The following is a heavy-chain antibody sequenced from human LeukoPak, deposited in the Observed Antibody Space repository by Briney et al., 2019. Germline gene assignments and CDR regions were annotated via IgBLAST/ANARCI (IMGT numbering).Heavy chain of an antibody. D-gene: IGHD3-22*01. CDR1: GVSISSGGYY. V-gene: IGHV4-39*07. CDR2: VYYSGST. J-gene: IGHJ4*02. Sequence: SQTLSLTCTVSGVSISSGGYYWRWIRQHPGKGLQWIGSVYYSGSTYYSPSLKSRVTISVDTSKNQFSLKLSSVTAADTAVYYCAILPATDTYYYDRSGYYRPGVHWGQGTLVSVSS. CDR3: AILPATDTYYYDRSGYYRPGVH.